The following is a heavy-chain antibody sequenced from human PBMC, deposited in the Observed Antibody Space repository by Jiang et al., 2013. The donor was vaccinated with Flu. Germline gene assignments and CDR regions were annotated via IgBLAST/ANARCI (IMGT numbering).Heavy chain of an antibody. J-gene: IGHJ4*02. Sequence: VLLKPSETLSLTCAVYGGSFSGYYWSWIRQPPGKGLEWIGEINHSGSTNYNPSLKSRVTISVDTSKNQFSLKLSSVTAADTAVYYCARGQRGYYDSSGYYHSRSYYFDYWGQGTLVTVSS. CDR1: GGSFSGYY. CDR2: INHSGST. V-gene: IGHV4-34*01. CDR3: ARGQRGYYDSSGYYHSRSYYFDY. D-gene: IGHD3-22*01.